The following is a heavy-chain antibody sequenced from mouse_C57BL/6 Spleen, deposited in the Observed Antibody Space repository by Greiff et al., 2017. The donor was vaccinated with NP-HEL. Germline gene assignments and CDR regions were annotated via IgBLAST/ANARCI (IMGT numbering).Heavy chain of an antibody. CDR3: ARARITKREIAY. J-gene: IGHJ3*01. CDR2: INPGSGGT. Sequence: QVQLQQSGAELVRPGTSVKVSCKASGYAFTNYLIEWVKQRPGQGLEWIGVINPGSGGTNYNEKFKGKATLTADKSSSTAYMQLSSLTSEDSAVYFCARARITKREIAYWGQGTLVTVSA. D-gene: IGHD1-1*01. CDR1: GYAFTNYL. V-gene: IGHV1-54*01.